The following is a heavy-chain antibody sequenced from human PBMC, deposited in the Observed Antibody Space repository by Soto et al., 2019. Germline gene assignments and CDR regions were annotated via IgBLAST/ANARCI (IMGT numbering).Heavy chain of an antibody. CDR3: ARQGFGPLHGLVDV. CDR2: VHHSWGS. J-gene: IGHJ6*02. V-gene: IGHV4-59*08. CDR1: GGSISSYY. D-gene: IGHD3-10*01. Sequence: QVQLQESGPGLVKPSKTMSLSCTVSGGSISSYYWSWFRQSPGKRMEWIGYVHHSWGSSYNPSLQSRVAISLDTSKSQFSLKVTSVTATETAVYYCARQGFGPLHGLVDVWGQGTTVTVSS.